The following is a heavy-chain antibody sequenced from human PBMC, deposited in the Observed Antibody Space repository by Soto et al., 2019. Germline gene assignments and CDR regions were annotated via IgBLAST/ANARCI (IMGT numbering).Heavy chain of an antibody. J-gene: IGHJ3*02. CDR1: GYTFTNYA. CDR3: ARDQVDYSFWSAYLADAFDI. D-gene: IGHD3-3*01. V-gene: IGHV1-3*01. CDR2: INAGNGIT. Sequence: ASVKVSCKASGYTFTNYAIHWVRQVPGRRLEWMGWINAGNGITEYSQKFQGRVTITRDTSARTAYMELRSLRSEDTAVYYCARDQVDYSFWSAYLADAFDIWGQGTMVTVSS.